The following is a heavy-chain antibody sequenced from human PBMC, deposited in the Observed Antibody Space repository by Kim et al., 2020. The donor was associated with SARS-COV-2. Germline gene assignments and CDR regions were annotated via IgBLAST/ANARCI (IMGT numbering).Heavy chain of an antibody. CDR1: GFTFSTYA. D-gene: IGHD6-13*01. CDR2: ISHSGENT. Sequence: GGSLRLSCAASGFTFSTYAMNWVRQAPGKGLEWVSTISHSGENTHYTDSVQGRFTISRDNSENTLFLQMSSLRADDTAVYYCATDLRYGNSGRGQGTLV. V-gene: IGHV3-23*01. J-gene: IGHJ1*01. CDR3: ATDLRYGNSG.